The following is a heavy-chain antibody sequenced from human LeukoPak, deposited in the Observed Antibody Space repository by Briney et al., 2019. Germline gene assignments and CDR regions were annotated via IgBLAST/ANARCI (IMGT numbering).Heavy chain of an antibody. CDR2: IIPIFGTA. D-gene: IGHD3-9*01. Sequence: ASVKVSCEASGGTFSSYAISWVRQAPGQGLEWMGGIIPIFGTANYAQEFQGRVTITADESTSTAYMELSSLISEDTAVYYRARYPYDILTGYPNYYGMDVWGQGTTVTVSS. J-gene: IGHJ6*02. V-gene: IGHV1-69*13. CDR3: ARYPYDILTGYPNYYGMDV. CDR1: GGTFSSYA.